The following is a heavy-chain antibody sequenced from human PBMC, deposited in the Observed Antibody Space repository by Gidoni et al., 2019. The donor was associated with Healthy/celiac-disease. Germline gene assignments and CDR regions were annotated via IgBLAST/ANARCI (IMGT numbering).Heavy chain of an antibody. V-gene: IGHV4-4*02. Sequence: QVQLQESGPGLVKPSGTLSLTCAVSGGSIRSSNWWSWVRQPPGKGLEWIGEIYHNGSTNYNPSLKSRVTISVDKSKNQFSLKLSSVTAADTAVYYCARSPITMVQGVPYNWFDPWGQGTLVTVSS. CDR2: IYHNGST. CDR3: ARSPITMVQGVPYNWFDP. CDR1: GGSIRSSNW. J-gene: IGHJ5*02. D-gene: IGHD3-10*01.